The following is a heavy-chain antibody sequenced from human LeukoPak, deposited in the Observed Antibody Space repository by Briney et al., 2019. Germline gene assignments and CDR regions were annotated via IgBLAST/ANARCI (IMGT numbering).Heavy chain of an antibody. CDR2: ISYDGSNK. V-gene: IGHV3-30*04. Sequence: PGGSLRLSCAASGFTFSSYAMHWVRQAPGKGLEWVAVISYDGSNKYYADSVKGRFTISRDNSKNTLYLQMNSLRAEDTAVYYCARDTGVVVPAARLGWLDYWGQGTLVTVSS. CDR1: GFTFSSYA. CDR3: ARDTGVVVPAARLGWLDY. J-gene: IGHJ4*02. D-gene: IGHD2-2*01.